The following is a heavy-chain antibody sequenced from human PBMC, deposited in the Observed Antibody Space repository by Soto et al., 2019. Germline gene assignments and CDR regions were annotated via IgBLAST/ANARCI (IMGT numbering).Heavy chain of an antibody. D-gene: IGHD2-8*02. Sequence: QVQLVQSGAEVKKPGSSVKVSCKASGGTFSSYAISWVRQAAGEGLEWMGGIIPIFGTANYAQKFQGRVTITADESTSTAYLALSSLRSEDTAVYYCARAVPWSRDDAFDIWGQGTMVTVSS. CDR2: IIPIFGTA. J-gene: IGHJ3*02. CDR1: GGTFSSYA. CDR3: ARAVPWSRDDAFDI. V-gene: IGHV1-69*01.